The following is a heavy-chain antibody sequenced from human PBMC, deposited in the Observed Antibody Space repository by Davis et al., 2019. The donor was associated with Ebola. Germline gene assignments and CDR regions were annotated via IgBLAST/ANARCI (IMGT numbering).Heavy chain of an antibody. D-gene: IGHD2-2*01. CDR1: GGSISSYY. V-gene: IGHV4-59*01. CDR3: ARGGIVVVPAAIIDYYYYYGMDV. CDR2: IYYSGST. J-gene: IGHJ6*02. Sequence: MPSETLSLTCTVSGGSISSYYWSWIQQPPGKGLEWIGYIYYSGSTNYNPSLKSRVTISVDTSKNQFSLKLSSVTAADTAVYYCARGGIVVVPAAIIDYYYYYGMDVWGQGTTVTVSS.